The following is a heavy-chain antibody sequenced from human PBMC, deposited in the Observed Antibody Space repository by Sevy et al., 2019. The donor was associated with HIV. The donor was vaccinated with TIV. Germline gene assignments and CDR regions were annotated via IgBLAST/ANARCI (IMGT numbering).Heavy chain of an antibody. D-gene: IGHD6-13*01. CDR1: GFTFSDHY. V-gene: IGHV3-72*01. CDR2: SRNKADGYTT. Sequence: GGSLRLSCVASGFTFSDHYMECVRQAPGKGLEWVGRSRNKADGYTTEYAASVKGRFTISRDESKNSLYVQMNSLKTEDTAMYYCVTHAGMAAAGRVFDYWGQGTLVTVSS. CDR3: VTHAGMAAAGRVFDY. J-gene: IGHJ4*02.